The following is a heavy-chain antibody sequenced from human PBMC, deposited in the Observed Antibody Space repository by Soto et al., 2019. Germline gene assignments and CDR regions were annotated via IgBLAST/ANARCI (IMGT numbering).Heavy chain of an antibody. J-gene: IGHJ4*02. V-gene: IGHV3-9*01. CDR3: ATDMGNSGYDFSFDY. CDR2: ISWNSGSI. Sequence: EVQLVESGGGLVQPGRSLRLSCAASGFTFDDYAMHWVRQAPGKGLEWVSGISWNSGSIGDADSVKGRFTISRDNAKNSRYLQMNSLRAEDTALYYCATDMGNSGYDFSFDYWGQGTLVTVSS. D-gene: IGHD5-12*01. CDR1: GFTFDDYA.